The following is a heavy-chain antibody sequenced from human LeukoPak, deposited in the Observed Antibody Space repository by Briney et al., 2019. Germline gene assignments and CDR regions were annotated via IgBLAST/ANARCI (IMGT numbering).Heavy chain of an antibody. D-gene: IGHD3-9*01. CDR2: IYHSGST. V-gene: IGHV4-4*02. Sequence: SGTLPLTCAVSGGSISSSNWWSWVRQPPGKGLEWIGEIYHSGSTNYNPSLKSRVTISVDKSKNQFSLKLSSVTAADTAVYYCARDLYDILTGYSQGYFQHWGQGTLVTVSS. CDR1: GGSISSSNW. J-gene: IGHJ1*01. CDR3: ARDLYDILTGYSQGYFQH.